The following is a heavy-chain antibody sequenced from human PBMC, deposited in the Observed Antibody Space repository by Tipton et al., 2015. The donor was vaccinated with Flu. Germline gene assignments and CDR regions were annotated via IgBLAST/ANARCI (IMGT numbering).Heavy chain of an antibody. CDR2: VTHTGST. CDR1: GGSFSGYY. CDR3: ARELAY. D-gene: IGHD4-23*01. J-gene: IGHJ4*02. V-gene: IGHV4-34*01. Sequence: GLVKPSETPSLTCAVYGGSFSGYYWSWIRQPPGKGLEWIGDVTHTGSTNYNPSLKSRVTISVDTSKNQFSLKLSSVTAADTGVYYCARELAYWGQGMLVTVSS.